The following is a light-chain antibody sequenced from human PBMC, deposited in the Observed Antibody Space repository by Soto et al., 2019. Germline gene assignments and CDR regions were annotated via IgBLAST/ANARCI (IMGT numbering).Light chain of an antibody. J-gene: IGLJ1*01. V-gene: IGLV2-14*01. CDR2: EVS. CDR1: SSDVGGYNY. CDR3: SSYTSSSTFV. Sequence: QSALTQPASVSGSPGQSITISCTGTSSDVGGYNYVSWYQQHPDKAPKLMIYEVSNRPSGVSNRFSGSKSGNTASLTVSGLHTEDEADYYCSSYTSSSTFVFGTGTKLTVL.